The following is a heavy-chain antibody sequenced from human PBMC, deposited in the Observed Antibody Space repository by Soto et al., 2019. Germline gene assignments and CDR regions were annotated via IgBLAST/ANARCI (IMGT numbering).Heavy chain of an antibody. J-gene: IGHJ4*02. D-gene: IGHD1-26*01. CDR3: ARDQVGATLDY. CDR2: IWYDGSNK. CDR1: GFTFSSYG. Sequence: GGSLRLSCAASGFTFSSYGMHWVRQAPGKGLEWVAVIWYDGSNKYYADSVKGRFTISRDNSKNTLYLQMNSLRAEDTAVYYCARDQVGATLDYWGQGTLVTVSS. V-gene: IGHV3-33*01.